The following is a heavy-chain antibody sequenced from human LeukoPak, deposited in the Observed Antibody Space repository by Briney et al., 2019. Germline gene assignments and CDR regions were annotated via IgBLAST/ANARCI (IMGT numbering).Heavy chain of an antibody. CDR1: GFTFSSYS. J-gene: IGHJ3*02. CDR3: ARGLAARRGAFDI. CDR2: ISTSGSPI. V-gene: IGHV3-48*01. D-gene: IGHD6-6*01. Sequence: GGSRRLSCAASGFTFSSYSMNWVRQAPGKGLEWLSYISTSGSPIYYADSVKGRFTISRDNAKNSLYLQMNSLRAEDTAVYYCARGLAARRGAFDIWGQGTMVTVSS.